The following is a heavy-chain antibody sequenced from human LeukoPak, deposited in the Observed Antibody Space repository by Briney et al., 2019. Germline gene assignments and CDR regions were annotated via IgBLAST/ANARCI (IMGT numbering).Heavy chain of an antibody. CDR1: GFTFSTYG. CDR2: LSYDGTNT. Sequence: GSSLRLSCAASGFTFSTYGMHWVRQPPGKGLEWVAVLSYDGTNTYYADSVKGRFTISRDNSKNTLFLQMNSLRAEDTAIYYCAKASPPKSIAALRNWFDPWGQGTLVTVSS. D-gene: IGHD6-6*01. J-gene: IGHJ5*02. CDR3: AKASPPKSIAALRNWFDP. V-gene: IGHV3-30*18.